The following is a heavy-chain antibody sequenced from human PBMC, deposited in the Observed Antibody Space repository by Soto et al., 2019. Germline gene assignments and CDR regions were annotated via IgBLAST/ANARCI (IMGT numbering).Heavy chain of an antibody. D-gene: IGHD3-3*01. Sequence: GGSLRLSCAASGFTFSSYGMHWVRQAPGKGLEWVAVISYDGSNKYYADSVKGRFTISRDNSKNTLYLQMNSLSAEDTAVYYCAKDFSPYYDFWSGYYGFDYMDVWGKGTTVTVSS. J-gene: IGHJ6*03. V-gene: IGHV3-30*18. CDR2: ISYDGSNK. CDR1: GFTFSSYG. CDR3: AKDFSPYYDFWSGYYGFDYMDV.